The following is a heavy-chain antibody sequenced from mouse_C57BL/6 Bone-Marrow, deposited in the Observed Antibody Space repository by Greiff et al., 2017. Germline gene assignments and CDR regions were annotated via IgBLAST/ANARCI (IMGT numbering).Heavy chain of an antibody. Sequence: EVKLMESGGGLVQPGGSLCLSCAASGFTFTDYYMSWVRQPPGKALEWLGFIRNKANGYTTEYSASVKGRFTISRDNSQSILYLQMNALRAEDSATYYCARSGVQLGPWFAYWGQGTLVTVSA. V-gene: IGHV7-3*01. CDR3: ARSGVQLGPWFAY. CDR1: GFTFTDYY. J-gene: IGHJ3*01. D-gene: IGHD4-1*02. CDR2: IRNKANGYTT.